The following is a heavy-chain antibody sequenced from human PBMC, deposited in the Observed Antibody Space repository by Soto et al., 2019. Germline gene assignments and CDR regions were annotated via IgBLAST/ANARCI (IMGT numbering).Heavy chain of an antibody. D-gene: IGHD2-2*01. J-gene: IGHJ6*01. CDR3: ARVKGPLVVPSGLRGMDV. Sequence: QLQLQESGSGLVKPSQTLSLTCAVSGGSISSGGYSWSWIRQPPGKVLEWIGYIYHSGSTYYNPSLKSRGTISVDRSKNQCYLKLSSVTAADTAVYYCARVKGPLVVPSGLRGMDVWGQGTTVTVSS. CDR1: GGSISSGGYS. V-gene: IGHV4-30-2*01. CDR2: IYHSGST.